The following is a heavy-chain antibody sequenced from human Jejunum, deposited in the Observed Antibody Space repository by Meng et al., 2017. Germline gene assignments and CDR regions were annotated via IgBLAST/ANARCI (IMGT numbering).Heavy chain of an antibody. D-gene: IGHD1-26*01. CDR1: GFTFSDSY. Sequence: GESLKISCAASGFTFSDSYMSWIRQAPGKGLEWVSFISSSGTTIYYADSVKGRFTISRDNAKNSLYLQMNSLRAEDTAVYFCARDPRGILGASWRWNYYFDYWDQGILVTVSS. CDR2: ISSSGTTI. CDR3: ARDPRGILGASWRWNYYFDY. J-gene: IGHJ4*02. V-gene: IGHV3-11*04.